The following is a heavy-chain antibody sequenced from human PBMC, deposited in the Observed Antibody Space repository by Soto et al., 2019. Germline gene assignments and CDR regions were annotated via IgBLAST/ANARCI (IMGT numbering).Heavy chain of an antibody. CDR2: ISGSGGST. J-gene: IGHJ6*02. D-gene: IGHD5-18*01. CDR3: AKSPTRGYSYGPFYYYGMDV. V-gene: IGHV3-23*01. Sequence: EVQLLESGGGLVQPGGSLRLSCAASGFTFSSYAMSWVRQAPGKGLEWVSAISGSGGSTYYADSVRGRFTISRDNSKHTLYLQMNSLRAEDTAVYYCAKSPTRGYSYGPFYYYGMDVWGQGTTVTVSS. CDR1: GFTFSSYA.